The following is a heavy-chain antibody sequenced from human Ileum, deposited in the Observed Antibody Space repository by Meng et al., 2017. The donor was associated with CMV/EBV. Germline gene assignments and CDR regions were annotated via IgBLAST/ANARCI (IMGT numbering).Heavy chain of an antibody. D-gene: IGHD3-3*01. CDR1: GDSISTAHW. Sequence: TLSLTCAVSGDSISTAHWWSWVRQHPGKTLEWIGEIHHTGDTNYNPSLKSRVTISVDKSRNQFSLKVTSVTAADTAIYYCASARWDYWGQGTLVTVSS. CDR2: IHHTGDT. V-gene: IGHV4-4*02. CDR3: ASARWDY. J-gene: IGHJ4*02.